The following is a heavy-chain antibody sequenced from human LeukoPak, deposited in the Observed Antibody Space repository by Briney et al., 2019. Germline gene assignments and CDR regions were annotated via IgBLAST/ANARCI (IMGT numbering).Heavy chain of an antibody. CDR1: GGSISSSSYY. CDR2: IYYSGST. V-gene: IGHV4-39*07. D-gene: IGHD6-19*01. Sequence: PSETLSLTCTVSGGSISSSSYYWGWIRQPPGKGLEWIGSIYYSGSTYYNPSLKSRVTISVDTSKNQFSLKLSSVTAADTAVYYCAREGDSSGWYNVDYWGQGTLVTVSS. J-gene: IGHJ4*02. CDR3: AREGDSSGWYNVDY.